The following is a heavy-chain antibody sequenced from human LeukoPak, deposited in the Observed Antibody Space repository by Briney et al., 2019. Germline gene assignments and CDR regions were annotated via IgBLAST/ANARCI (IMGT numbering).Heavy chain of an antibody. V-gene: IGHV3-49*01. CDR2: IRSKAYGGTT. J-gene: IGHJ4*02. Sequence: GRSLRLSCTASGFTFGDYAMSWFRQAPGKGLEWVGFIRSKAYGGTTEYAASVKGRFTISRDGSKSIAYLQMNSLKTEDTAVYYCTRGGGVAAASYGYWGQGTLVTVSS. CDR1: GFTFGDYA. D-gene: IGHD6-13*01. CDR3: TRGGGVAAASYGY.